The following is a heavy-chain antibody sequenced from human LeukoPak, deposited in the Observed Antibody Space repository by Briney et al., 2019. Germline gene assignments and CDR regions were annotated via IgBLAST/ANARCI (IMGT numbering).Heavy chain of an antibody. CDR3: ARDLFDPARGVVIGGFDP. D-gene: IGHD2-15*01. J-gene: IGHJ5*02. Sequence: GSLRLSCTASGFTFSSYAMHWVRQAPGKGLEWVTFISYDGSNKYYADSVKGRFTISRDNSKNTLYLQMNSLRAEDTAVYYCARDLFDPARGVVIGGFDPWGQGTLVTVSS. CDR1: GFTFSSYA. CDR2: ISYDGSNK. V-gene: IGHV3-30-3*01.